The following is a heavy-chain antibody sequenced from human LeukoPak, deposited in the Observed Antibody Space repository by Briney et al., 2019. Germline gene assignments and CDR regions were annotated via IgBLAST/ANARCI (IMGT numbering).Heavy chain of an antibody. J-gene: IGHJ4*02. Sequence: GGSLRLSCAASGFTFSSYEMHWVRQAPGKGLEWVSYISSSGTTIYYADSVKGRFTISRDNSKNTLYLQMNSLRAEDTAVYYCAKGREDLYFDWVYDYWGQGTLVTVSS. V-gene: IGHV3-48*03. CDR3: AKGREDLYFDWVYDY. CDR1: GFTFSSYE. CDR2: ISSSGTTI. D-gene: IGHD3-9*01.